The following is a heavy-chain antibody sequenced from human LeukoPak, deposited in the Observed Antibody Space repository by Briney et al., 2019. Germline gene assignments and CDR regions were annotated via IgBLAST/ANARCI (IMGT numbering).Heavy chain of an antibody. CDR1: GFILNSYG. CDR2: IRYDGSNE. J-gene: IGHJ5*02. CDR3: AKDLGITMIRGAMEFDP. Sequence: PGGSLRLSCAASGFILNSYGMHWVRQVPGKGLEWVAYIRYDGSNEYNRDSVKGRLTISRDNSKNMVYLQMNSLRADDTAVYYCAKDLGITMIRGAMEFDPWAQGTLVTVSS. D-gene: IGHD3-10*01. V-gene: IGHV3-30*02.